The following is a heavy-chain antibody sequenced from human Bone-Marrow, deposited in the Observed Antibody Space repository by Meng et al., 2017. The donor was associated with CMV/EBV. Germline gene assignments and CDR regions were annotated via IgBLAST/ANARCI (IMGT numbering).Heavy chain of an antibody. CDR1: GYTFTGYY. CDR3: ARRESYSSSPRWGMDV. J-gene: IGHJ6*02. D-gene: IGHD6-6*01. Sequence: ASVKVSCKASGYTFTGYYMHWVRQAPGQGLEWMGWINPNSGGTNYAQKFQGRVTMTRDTSISTAYMELSRLRSDDTAVYYCARRESYSSSPRWGMDVWGQGTTVTVSS. CDR2: INPNSGGT. V-gene: IGHV1-2*02.